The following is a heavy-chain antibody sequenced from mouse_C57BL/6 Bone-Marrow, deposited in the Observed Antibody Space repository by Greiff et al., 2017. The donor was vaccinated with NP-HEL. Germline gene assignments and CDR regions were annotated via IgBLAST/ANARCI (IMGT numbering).Heavy chain of an antibody. Sequence: EVKLMESGPGLAKPSQTLSLTCSVTGYSITSDYWNWIRKFPGNKLEYMGYISYSGSTYYNPSLKSRISITRDTSKNQYYLQLNSVTTEDTATYYCARSYYSTQDYYAMDYWGQGTSVTVSS. CDR3: ARSYYSTQDYYAMDY. J-gene: IGHJ4*01. D-gene: IGHD2-5*01. CDR2: ISYSGST. V-gene: IGHV3-8*01. CDR1: GYSITSDY.